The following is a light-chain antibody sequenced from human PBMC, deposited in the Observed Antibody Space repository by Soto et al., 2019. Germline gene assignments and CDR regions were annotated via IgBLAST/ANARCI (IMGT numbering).Light chain of an antibody. CDR2: RAS. J-gene: IGKJ1*01. CDR3: QQYSSDST. Sequence: DIRMTQSPSTLSASVGDRVTITCRASQSINNWLAWYQQKPGKAPKLLIYRASSLENGVPSRFNGRGSGTEFIFTITSLQPDDFATYYCQQYSSDSTFGQGTKVEIK. CDR1: QSINNW. V-gene: IGKV1-5*03.